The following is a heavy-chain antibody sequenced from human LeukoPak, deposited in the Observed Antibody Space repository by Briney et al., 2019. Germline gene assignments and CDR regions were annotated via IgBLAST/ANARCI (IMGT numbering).Heavy chain of an antibody. CDR3: ARKVLSSSGTYSTFDY. J-gene: IGHJ4*02. CDR2: IYVAGST. Sequence: GGSLRLSCAASGFTVSDSFMTWVRQAPGKGLEWVSVIYVAGSTYYADSVKGRFTISRDNAKNSLYLQMNSLRAEDTAVYYCARKVLSSSGTYSTFDYWGQGTLVTVSS. CDR1: GFTVSDSF. V-gene: IGHV3-53*01. D-gene: IGHD1-26*01.